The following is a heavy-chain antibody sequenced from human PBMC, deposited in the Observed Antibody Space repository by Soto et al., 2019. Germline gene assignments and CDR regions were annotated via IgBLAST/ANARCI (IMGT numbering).Heavy chain of an antibody. Sequence: SETLSLTCSVSGGSVNSGSHYWTWIRQPPGQTLEWIGHISYSGKTDFDPSLSSRVTLSRDTSKNQLSLRLTSETAADTAVYYSARALGGSTLSFYYFDNWGKGALVAVAS. J-gene: IGHJ4*02. CDR1: GGSVNSGSHY. V-gene: IGHV4-61*01. D-gene: IGHD2-21*01. CDR2: ISYSGKT. CDR3: ARALGGSTLSFYYFDN.